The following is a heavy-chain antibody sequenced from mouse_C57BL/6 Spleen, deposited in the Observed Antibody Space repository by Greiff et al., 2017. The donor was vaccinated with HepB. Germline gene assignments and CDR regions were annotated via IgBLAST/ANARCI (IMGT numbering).Heavy chain of an antibody. Sequence: QVQLQQPGAELVKPGASVKLSCKASGYTFTSYWMQWVKQRPGQGLEWIGEIDPSDSYTNYNQKFKGKATLTVDTSSSTAYMQISSLTSEDSAVYYCARRGGNYVPYYYAMDYWGQGTSVTVSS. CDR3: ARRGGNYVPYYYAMDY. CDR1: GYTFTSYW. CDR2: IDPSDSYT. V-gene: IGHV1-50*01. J-gene: IGHJ4*01. D-gene: IGHD2-1*01.